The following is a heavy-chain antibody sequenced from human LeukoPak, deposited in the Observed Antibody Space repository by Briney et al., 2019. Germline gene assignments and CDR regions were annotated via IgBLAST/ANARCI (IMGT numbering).Heavy chain of an antibody. D-gene: IGHD3-16*01. Sequence: SETLPLTCSVSGDSISSYYWRWIRQPPGKGLEWIGYIYYSGSTKYNPSLKSRVTISVDTSKNQFSLKLNSVTAADTAVYYCARRKGASSNFDYWGQGTLVTVSS. CDR1: GDSISSYY. J-gene: IGHJ4*02. V-gene: IGHV4-59*08. CDR3: ARRKGASSNFDY. CDR2: IYYSGST.